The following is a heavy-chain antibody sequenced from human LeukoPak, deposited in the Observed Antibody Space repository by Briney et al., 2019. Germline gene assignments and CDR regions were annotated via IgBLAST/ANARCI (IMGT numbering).Heavy chain of an antibody. CDR1: AYTFTSNG. CDR3: AREYYYYGMDV. J-gene: IGHJ6*02. CDR2: ISAHNGNT. Sequence: ASVTVSCKASAYTFTSNGISWVRQAPGQGLEWMGWISAHNGNTNYAQKLQGRVTMTTDTSTSTAYMELRSLRSDDPAVYYCAREYYYYGMDVWGQGTTVTVSS. V-gene: IGHV1-18*01.